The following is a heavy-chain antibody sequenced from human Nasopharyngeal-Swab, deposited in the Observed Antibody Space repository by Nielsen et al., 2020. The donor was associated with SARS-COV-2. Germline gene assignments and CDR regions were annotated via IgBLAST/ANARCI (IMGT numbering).Heavy chain of an antibody. CDR3: ARQYCSSTSCLIDY. V-gene: IGHV3-48*03. J-gene: IGHJ4*02. D-gene: IGHD2-2*01. CDR2: ISSSGSTI. CDR1: GFTFSTYE. Sequence: GESLKISCATSGFTFSTYEMNWVRQAPGKGLEWISYISSSGSTIYYADSVKGRFTISRDNAKNSLYLQMNSLRAEDTAVYYCARQYCSSTSCLIDYWGQGTLVTVSS.